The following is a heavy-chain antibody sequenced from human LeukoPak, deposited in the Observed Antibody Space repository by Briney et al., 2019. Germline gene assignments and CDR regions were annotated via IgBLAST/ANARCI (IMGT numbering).Heavy chain of an antibody. CDR1: GFTFSSYG. Sequence: GGSLRLSCVVSGFTFSSYGMSWVRQAPGKGLGWVSAISGSGSNTYYADSVKGRFTISRDNSKNTLYLQMNSLRAEDTAVYSCAKDRLTLSAFDIWGQGTMVTVSS. V-gene: IGHV3-23*01. CDR2: ISGSGSNT. CDR3: AKDRLTLSAFDI. D-gene: IGHD3-16*01. J-gene: IGHJ3*02.